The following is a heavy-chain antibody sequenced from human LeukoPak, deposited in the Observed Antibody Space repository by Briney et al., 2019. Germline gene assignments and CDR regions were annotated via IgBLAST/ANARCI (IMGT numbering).Heavy chain of an antibody. D-gene: IGHD3-10*01. Sequence: GGSLRLSCAASGFSFRDYWMSWVRQAPGKGLEWVADIEPDGSGKTYVDSVKGRFTISRDNAQQSLYLQMDTLTAGDTAVYYCVTSWVRQERDFWGQGTLVTVSS. J-gene: IGHJ4*02. CDR2: IEPDGSGK. CDR3: VTSWVRQERDF. V-gene: IGHV3-7*01. CDR1: GFSFRDYW.